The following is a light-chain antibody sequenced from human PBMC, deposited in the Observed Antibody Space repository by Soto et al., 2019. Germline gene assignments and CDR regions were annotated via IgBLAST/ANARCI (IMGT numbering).Light chain of an antibody. Sequence: DIQMTQSPSTLSASIGDRVTITCRASESIRTWLAWYQHKPGKAPKFLIYDASSLESGVPSRFSGSGSGTEFTLPISNMQPDDFATYFCQQYHNYPRTFGQGTKV. CDR2: DAS. CDR1: ESIRTW. J-gene: IGKJ1*01. CDR3: QQYHNYPRT. V-gene: IGKV1-5*01.